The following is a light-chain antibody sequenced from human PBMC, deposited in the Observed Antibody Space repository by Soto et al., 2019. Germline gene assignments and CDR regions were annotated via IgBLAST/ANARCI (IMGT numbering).Light chain of an antibody. V-gene: IGKV1-9*01. J-gene: IGKJ4*01. CDR3: HQLNINPFT. Sequence: DVQLTQSPSFLSASVGDRVTITCRASQGVSSYLARYQQEPGKDPKILIYGAATLQSGVPSRLSGSESGTDITLTVSRLEPEDFATYYCHQLNINPFTFGGGTTVEIK. CDR1: QGVSSY. CDR2: GAA.